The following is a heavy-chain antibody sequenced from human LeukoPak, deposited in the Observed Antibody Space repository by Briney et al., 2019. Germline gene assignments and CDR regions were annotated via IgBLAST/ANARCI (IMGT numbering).Heavy chain of an antibody. CDR2: VRYGGST. J-gene: IGHJ4*02. Sequence: SETLSLTCTVSGGSISSNYWSWIRQPPGKGLEWIGYVRYGGSTNYNPSLKSRVTITVDASKNQFSLKLSSVTAADTAVYYCAGDVTPATVWGQGTLVAVS. CDR3: AGDVTPATV. CDR1: GGSISSNY. D-gene: IGHD3-16*01. V-gene: IGHV4-59*01.